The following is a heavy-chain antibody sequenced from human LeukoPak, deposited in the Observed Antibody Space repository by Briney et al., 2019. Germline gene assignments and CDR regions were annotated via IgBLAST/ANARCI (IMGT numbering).Heavy chain of an antibody. D-gene: IGHD3-16*01. CDR1: GFNFRAYW. CDR3: AKDAEIMITFGGVPGGFDY. Sequence: PGGSLRLSCTTSGFNFRAYWMAWVRQAPGKGLEWVAVISYDGSNKYYADSVKGRFTISRDNSKNTLYLQMNSLRAEDTAVYYCAKDAEIMITFGGVPGGFDYWGQGTLVTVSS. CDR2: ISYDGSNK. J-gene: IGHJ4*02. V-gene: IGHV3-30*18.